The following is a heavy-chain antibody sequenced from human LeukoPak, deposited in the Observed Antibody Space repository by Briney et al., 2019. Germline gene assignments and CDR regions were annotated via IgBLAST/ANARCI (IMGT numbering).Heavy chain of an antibody. Sequence: GRSLRLSCAASGFTFSSYGMHWVRQAPGKGLEWVAVIWYDGSNKYYADSVKGRFTISRDNSKNTLYLQMNSLRAEDTVVYYCAKDAFAAAGTGIFDYWGQGTLVTVSS. J-gene: IGHJ4*02. CDR2: IWYDGSNK. CDR3: AKDAFAAAGTGIFDY. D-gene: IGHD6-13*01. CDR1: GFTFSSYG. V-gene: IGHV3-33*06.